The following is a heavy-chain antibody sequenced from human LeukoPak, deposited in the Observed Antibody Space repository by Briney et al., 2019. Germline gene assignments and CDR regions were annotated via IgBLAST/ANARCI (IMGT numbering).Heavy chain of an antibody. Sequence: SETLSLTCAVYGGSFSGYYWSWIRQPPGKGLEWIGEINHSGSTNYNPSLKSRVTISVDTSKNQFSLKLSSVTAADTAVYYCARAPIVPAATYYYYGMDVWGQGTTVTVSS. J-gene: IGHJ6*02. CDR1: GGSFSGYY. D-gene: IGHD2-2*01. V-gene: IGHV4-34*01. CDR3: ARAPIVPAATYYYYGMDV. CDR2: INHSGST.